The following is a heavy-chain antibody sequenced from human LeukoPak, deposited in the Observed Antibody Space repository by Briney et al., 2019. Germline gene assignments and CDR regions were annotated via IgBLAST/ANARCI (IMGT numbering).Heavy chain of an antibody. CDR1: GFTVSSNY. D-gene: IGHD2-21*02. V-gene: IGHV3-23*01. CDR3: VREDTPATANY. Sequence: GGSLRLSCAASGFTVSSNYVSWVRQAPGKGLEWVSAISGSGGSTYYADSVTGRFTISRDNSKDTLFLQMHSLRPGDTAVYYCVREDTPATANYWGQGTLVTISS. J-gene: IGHJ4*02. CDR2: ISGSGGST.